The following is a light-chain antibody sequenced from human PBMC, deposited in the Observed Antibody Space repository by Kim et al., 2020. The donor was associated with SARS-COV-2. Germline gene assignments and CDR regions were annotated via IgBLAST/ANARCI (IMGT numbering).Light chain of an antibody. CDR3: QSYDSSIPVV. J-gene: IGLJ2*01. V-gene: IGLV6-57*03. CDR2: EDN. CDR1: SGSIASNY. Sequence: KPVTSSCTRSSGSIASNYVQWYQQRPGSAPTTVIYEDNQRPSGVPDRFSGSIDSSSNSASLTISGLKTEDEADYYCQSYDSSIPVVFGGGTQLTVL.